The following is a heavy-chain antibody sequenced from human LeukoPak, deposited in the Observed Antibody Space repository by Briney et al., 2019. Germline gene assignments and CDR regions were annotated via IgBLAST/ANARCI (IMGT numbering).Heavy chain of an antibody. CDR3: VRDVSDEYASASRIHLDF. CDR1: EFTFSRYW. D-gene: IGHD2-2*01. J-gene: IGHJ4*02. V-gene: IGHV3-7*01. CDR2: INKDGSNK. Sequence: PGGSLGLSCAASEFTFSRYWMTWVRQAPGKGLEWVANINKDGSNKNYVDSVKGRFTISRDNSKNSLYLQMDSLRVEDTAVYYCVRDVSDEYASASRIHLDFWGRGSLVTVSS.